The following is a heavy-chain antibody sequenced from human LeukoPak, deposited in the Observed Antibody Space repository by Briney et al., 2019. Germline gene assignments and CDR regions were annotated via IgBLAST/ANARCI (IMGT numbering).Heavy chain of an antibody. CDR3: ARERIAVAGTCMDV. J-gene: IGHJ6*02. CDR1: GYTFTTYG. V-gene: IGHV1-18*01. Sequence: ASVKVSCKASGYTFTTYGISWLRQAPGQGLEWMGWISTYNGNTNYAQKVQGRVTMTTDTSTSTAYMELRSLRSDDTAVYYCARERIAVAGTCMDVWGQGTTVTVSS. D-gene: IGHD6-19*01. CDR2: ISTYNGNT.